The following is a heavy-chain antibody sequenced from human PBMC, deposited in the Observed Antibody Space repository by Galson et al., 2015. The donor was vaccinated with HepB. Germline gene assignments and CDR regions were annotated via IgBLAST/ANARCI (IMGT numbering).Heavy chain of an antibody. V-gene: IGHV1-2*02. D-gene: IGHD4-23*01. J-gene: IGHJ4*02. Sequence: LVRVSCKASGYTFTGNYRYWGRQAPGQGLEWMGWINPNSGGTKYAQKFHGRVTMTRDTSISTAYMELIRLTSDDTAGYYCYGGQGDYWGQGTQVTVSS. CDR2: INPNSGGT. CDR1: GYTFTGNY. CDR3: YGGQGDY.